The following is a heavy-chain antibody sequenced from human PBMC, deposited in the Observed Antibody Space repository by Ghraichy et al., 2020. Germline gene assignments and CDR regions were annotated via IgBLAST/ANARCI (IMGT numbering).Heavy chain of an antibody. Sequence: GESLNISCAASGFTFSSYWMTWVRQAPGKGLEWVANIKPDGSEKYYVDSVKGRFTISRDNAKNSLYLQMNSLRAEETAVYYCARDSGTSAANDHWGQGTLVTVSS. D-gene: IGHD3-10*01. CDR1: GFTFSSYW. CDR2: IKPDGSEK. CDR3: ARDSGTSAANDH. V-gene: IGHV3-7*01. J-gene: IGHJ4*02.